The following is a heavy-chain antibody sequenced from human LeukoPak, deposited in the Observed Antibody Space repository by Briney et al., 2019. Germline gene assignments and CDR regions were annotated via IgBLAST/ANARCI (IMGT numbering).Heavy chain of an antibody. J-gene: IGHJ4*02. D-gene: IGHD3-16*01. CDR2: ISAYNGNT. V-gene: IGHV1-18*01. CDR1: GYTFTSYG. CDR3: ARVGGRRTQSIGY. Sequence: ASVKVSCKASGYTFTSYGISWVRQAPGQGLEWMGWISAYNGNTNYAQKLQGRVTMTRNTSISTAYMELSSLRSEDTAVYYCARVGGRRTQSIGYWGQGTLVTVSS.